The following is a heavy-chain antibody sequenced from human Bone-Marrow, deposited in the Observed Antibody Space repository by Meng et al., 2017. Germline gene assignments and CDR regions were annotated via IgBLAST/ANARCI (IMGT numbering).Heavy chain of an antibody. CDR1: GFTFSSYA. J-gene: IGHJ4*02. CDR3: AKSKRGYLGIFDY. CDR2: ISGSGGST. D-gene: IGHD5-18*01. V-gene: IGHV3-23*04. Sequence: VQLVGSVGGLVKPGGSLRLSCAASGFTFSSYAMSWVRQAPGKGLEWVSAISGSGGSTYYADSVKGRFTISRDNSKNTLYLQMNSLRAEDTAVYYCAKSKRGYLGIFDYWGQGTLVTVSS.